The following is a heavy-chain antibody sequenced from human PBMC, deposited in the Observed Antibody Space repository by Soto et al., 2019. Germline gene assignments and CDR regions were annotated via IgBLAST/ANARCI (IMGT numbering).Heavy chain of an antibody. CDR2: ISAYNGNT. CDR1: GYTFTSYG. V-gene: IGHV1-18*01. J-gene: IGHJ5*02. D-gene: IGHD6-19*01. Sequence: ASVKVSCKASGYTFTSYGISWGRQAPGQGLEWMGWISAYNGNTNYAQKLQGRVTMTTDTSTSTAYMELRSLRSDDTAVYYCARDIAVAGTLEFDPWGQGTLVTVSS. CDR3: ARDIAVAGTLEFDP.